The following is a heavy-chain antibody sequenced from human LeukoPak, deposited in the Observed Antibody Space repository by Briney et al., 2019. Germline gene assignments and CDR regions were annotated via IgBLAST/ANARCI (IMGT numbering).Heavy chain of an antibody. CDR2: IYTSGST. CDR1: GGSISRYY. Sequence: SETLSLTCTVSGGSISRYYWSWIRQPAGKGLEWIGRIYTSGSTNYNPSLKSRVTMSVDTSKNQFSLKLSSVTAADTAVYYCARSPLYSSGWYVNWFDPWGQGTLVTVSS. CDR3: ARSPLYSSGWYVNWFDP. J-gene: IGHJ5*02. V-gene: IGHV4-4*07. D-gene: IGHD6-19*01.